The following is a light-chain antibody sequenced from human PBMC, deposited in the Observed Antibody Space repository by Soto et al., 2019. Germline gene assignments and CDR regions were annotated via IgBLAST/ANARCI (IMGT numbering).Light chain of an antibody. CDR2: DAS. CDR1: HSVSNY. J-gene: IGKJ1*01. CDR3: QQRSNWPPWT. V-gene: IGKV3-11*01. Sequence: EIVLTQSPATLSLSPGERATLSCRASHSVSNYLAWYQQKPGQAPRLLIYDASNRATGIPARFSGSGSETDFTLTISSLEPEDFAVYYCQQRSNWPPWTFGHGTK.